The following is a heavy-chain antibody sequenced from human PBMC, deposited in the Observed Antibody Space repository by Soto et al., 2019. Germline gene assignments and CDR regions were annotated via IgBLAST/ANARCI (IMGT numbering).Heavy chain of an antibody. V-gene: IGHV4-39*01. Sequence: QLQLQESGPGLVKPSETLSLTCTVSGGSISSSSYYWGWIRQPPGKGLEWIGSIYYSGSTYYNPSLKSRVTISVDTSKNQFSLKLSSVTAADTAVYYCARQGRIAAADTYYYGMDVWGQGTTVTVSS. CDR2: IYYSGST. CDR1: GGSISSSSYY. CDR3: ARQGRIAAADTYYYGMDV. D-gene: IGHD6-13*01. J-gene: IGHJ6*02.